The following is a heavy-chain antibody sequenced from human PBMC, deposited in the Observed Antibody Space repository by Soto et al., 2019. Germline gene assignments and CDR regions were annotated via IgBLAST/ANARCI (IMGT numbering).Heavy chain of an antibody. CDR1: GFTFSSHA. CDR3: AREGTAYTTAAAFDV. V-gene: IGHV3-21*01. D-gene: IGHD2-2*02. Sequence: EVQLVESGGGLVKPGGSLKLSCAASGFTFSSHAMNWVRQPPGKGPEWVSSISSGSSYIFYGDSVKGRFTISRDNAKNSLYLQMNSLRVEDTAVYYCAREGTAYTTAAAFDVWGQGTMVTVSS. J-gene: IGHJ3*01. CDR2: ISSGSSYI.